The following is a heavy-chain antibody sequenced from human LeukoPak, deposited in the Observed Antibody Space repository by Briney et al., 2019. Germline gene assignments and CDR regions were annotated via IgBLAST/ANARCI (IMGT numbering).Heavy chain of an antibody. CDR3: ARDRITMVRGVICWFDP. Sequence: ASVKVSCKASGYTFTGYYMHWVRQAPGQGLEWMGWINPNSGGTNYAQKFQGRVTMTRDTSISTAYMELSRLRSDDTAVYYCARDRITMVRGVICWFDPWGQGTLVTVSS. D-gene: IGHD3-10*01. CDR1: GYTFTGYY. V-gene: IGHV1-2*02. J-gene: IGHJ5*02. CDR2: INPNSGGT.